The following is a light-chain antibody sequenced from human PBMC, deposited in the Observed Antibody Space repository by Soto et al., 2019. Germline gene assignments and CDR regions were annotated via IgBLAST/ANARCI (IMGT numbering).Light chain of an antibody. V-gene: IGLV2-14*01. CDR3: SSSTNTNTLVI. J-gene: IGLJ2*01. Sequence: QSVLTQPASVSGSPGQSVTISCTATSGDIGRYKFVSWFQQHPGKAPKLLIFEGTNRPSGVSHRFSGSKSGNTASLTISGLQAEDEAMYFCSSSTNTNTLVIFGGGTKATVL. CDR2: EGT. CDR1: SGDIGRYKF.